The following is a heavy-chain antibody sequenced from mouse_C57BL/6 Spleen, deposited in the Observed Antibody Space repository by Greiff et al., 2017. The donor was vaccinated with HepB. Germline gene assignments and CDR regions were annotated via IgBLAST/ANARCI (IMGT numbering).Heavy chain of an antibody. CDR1: GYSITSGYY. J-gene: IGHJ2*01. CDR2: ISYDGSN. D-gene: IGHD6-1*01. V-gene: IGHV3-6*01. CDR3: ARGHYQYYFDY. Sequence: DVQLQESGPGLVKPSQSLSLTCSVTGYSITSGYYWNWIRQFPGNKLEWMGYISYDGSNNYNPSLKNRISITRDTSKNQFFLKLNSVTTEDTATYYCARGHYQYYFDYWGQGTTLTVSS.